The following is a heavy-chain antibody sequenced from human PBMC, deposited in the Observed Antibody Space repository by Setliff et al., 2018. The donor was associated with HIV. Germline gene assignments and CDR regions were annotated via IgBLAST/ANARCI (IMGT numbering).Heavy chain of an antibody. D-gene: IGHD2-21*02. CDR2: INPNSGDT. CDR3: ARGQYCGGDCYSV. V-gene: IGHV1-2*02. CDR1: GYTFTGYY. J-gene: IGHJ4*02. Sequence: ASVKVSCKASGYTFTGYYMHWVRQAPGQGLEWMGWINPNSGDTNYAQKFQGRVTTTRDTSISTAYMELSRLRSDDTAVYYCARGQYCGGDCYSVWGQGTLVTVSS.